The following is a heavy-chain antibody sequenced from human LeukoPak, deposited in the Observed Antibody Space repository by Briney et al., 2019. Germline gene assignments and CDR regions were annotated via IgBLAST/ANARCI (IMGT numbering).Heavy chain of an antibody. V-gene: IGHV3-15*01. D-gene: IGHD1-7*01. J-gene: IGHJ4*02. CDR2: IKSKTDGGAV. CDR3: STEWNRNYDY. CDR1: GFAFSNAW. Sequence: GGSLRLSCAASGFAFSNAWMSWLRQPPGKGLEWLGRIKSKTDGGAVDYAAPVKGRFTISRDDSKNTLYLQMNSLKAEDTAVYYCSTEWNRNYDYWGQGTLVTVSS.